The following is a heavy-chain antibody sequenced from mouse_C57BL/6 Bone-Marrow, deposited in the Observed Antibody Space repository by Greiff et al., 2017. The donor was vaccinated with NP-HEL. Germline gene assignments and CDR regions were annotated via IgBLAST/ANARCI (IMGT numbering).Heavy chain of an antibody. CDR2: IYPGNSDT. Sequence: VQLQQSGTVLARPGASVKMSCKTSGYTFTSYWMHWVKQRPGQGLEWIGAIYPGNSDTSYNQKFKGKAKLTAVTSASTAYMELSSLTNEDSAVYYCTDGSMVTTWFAYWGQGTLVTVSA. CDR3: TDGSMVTTWFAY. CDR1: GYTFTSYW. J-gene: IGHJ3*01. D-gene: IGHD2-2*01. V-gene: IGHV1-5*01.